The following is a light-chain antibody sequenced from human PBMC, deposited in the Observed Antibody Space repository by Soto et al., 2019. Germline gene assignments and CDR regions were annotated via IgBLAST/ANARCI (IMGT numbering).Light chain of an antibody. CDR1: SSDIGSYNH. CDR2: EVS. CDR3: IAYTRSNTYV. Sequence: QSALTQPASVSGSPGQSITISCIGTSSDIGSYNHVAWYQQFPGKSPKLTIYEVSSRPSGVSSRFSGSKSGNTASLTISGLQAEDEADYYCIAYTRSNTYVFGTGTKVTVL. V-gene: IGLV2-14*01. J-gene: IGLJ1*01.